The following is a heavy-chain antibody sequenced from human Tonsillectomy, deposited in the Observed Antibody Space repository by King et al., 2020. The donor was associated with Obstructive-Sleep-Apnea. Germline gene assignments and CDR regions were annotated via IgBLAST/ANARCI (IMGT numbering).Heavy chain of an antibody. D-gene: IGHD3-22*01. Sequence: VQLVESGAEVKKPGASVKVSCKASGYTFTSYDINWVRQATGQGLEWMGWMNPNSGNTGYAKKFQGRVTMTRNTSISTAYMELSSLRSEDTAVYYCARGWVTYYYDSSGYYYDYWGQGTLVTVSS. V-gene: IGHV1-8*01. CDR2: MNPNSGNT. CDR3: ARGWVTYYYDSSGYYYDY. CDR1: GYTFTSYD. J-gene: IGHJ4*02.